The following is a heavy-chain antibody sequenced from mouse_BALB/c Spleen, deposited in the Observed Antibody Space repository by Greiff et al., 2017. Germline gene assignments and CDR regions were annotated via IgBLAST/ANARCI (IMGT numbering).Heavy chain of an antibody. V-gene: IGHV14-1*02. CDR1: GFNIKDYY. D-gene: IGHD1-1*01. CDR3: ARPFYGAMDY. CDR2: IDPENGNT. Sequence: EVKLVESGAELVRPGALVKLSCKASGFNIKDYYMHWVKQRPEQGLEWIGWIDPENGNTIYDPKFQGKASITADTSSNTAYLQLSSLTSEDTAVYYCARPFYGAMDYWGQGTSVTVSS. J-gene: IGHJ4*01.